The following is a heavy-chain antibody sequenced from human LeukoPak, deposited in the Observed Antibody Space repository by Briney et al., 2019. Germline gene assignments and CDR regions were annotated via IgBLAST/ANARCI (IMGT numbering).Heavy chain of an antibody. CDR3: ASRPAVGATGYFDY. V-gene: IGHV3-23*01. CDR2: ISGSGGST. CDR1: GFTFSSYA. D-gene: IGHD1-26*01. Sequence: GGSLRLTCAASGFTFSSYAMSWVRQAPGKGLEWVSAISGSGGSTYYADSVKGRFTISRDSSKNTLYLQMNSLRAEDTAVYYCASRPAVGATGYFDYWGQGTLVTVSS. J-gene: IGHJ4*02.